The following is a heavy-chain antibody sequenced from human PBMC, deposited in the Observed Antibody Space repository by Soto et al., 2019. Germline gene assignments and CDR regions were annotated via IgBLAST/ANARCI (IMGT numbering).Heavy chain of an antibody. D-gene: IGHD1-7*01. CDR3: VRGNYDFNY. V-gene: IGHV6-1*01. CDR2: TDYRSKWYY. Sequence: QSQTLSLTCAISXESVSSTSAAXNWIRQSPSRGLEWLGRTDYRSKWYYEYAVSMKGRLTVNPDTSKNQFSLQLNSVTPDDTAVYYCVRGNYDFNYWGQGTLVTVSS. CDR1: XESVSSTSAA. J-gene: IGHJ4*02.